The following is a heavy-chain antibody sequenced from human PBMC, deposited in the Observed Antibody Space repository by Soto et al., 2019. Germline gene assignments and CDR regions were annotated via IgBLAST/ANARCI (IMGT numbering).Heavy chain of an antibody. J-gene: IGHJ4*02. Sequence: SETLSLTCTVSGGSISSYYWSWIRQPPGKGLEWIGYIYYSGSTNYNPSLKSRVTISVDTSKNQFSLKLSSVTAADTAVYYCARLKYCSSTSCSDYWGQGTLVTVSS. CDR2: IYYSGST. CDR1: GGSISSYY. CDR3: ARLKYCSSTSCSDY. V-gene: IGHV4-59*08. D-gene: IGHD2-2*01.